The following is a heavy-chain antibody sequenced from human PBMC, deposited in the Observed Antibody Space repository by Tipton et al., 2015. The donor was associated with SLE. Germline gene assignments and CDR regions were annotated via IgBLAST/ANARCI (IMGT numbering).Heavy chain of an antibody. V-gene: IGHV3-21*01. J-gene: IGHJ4*02. D-gene: IGHD3-3*01. CDR2: ISSSSTYI. Sequence: SLRLSCAASGFTFSSYSINWVRQAPGKGLEWVSSISSSSTYIYYADSLKGRFTISRDNAKNSLYLQMNSLRADDTAVYYCARGAGFWSGYFDYWGQGTLVTVSS. CDR1: GFTFSSYS. CDR3: ARGAGFWSGYFDY.